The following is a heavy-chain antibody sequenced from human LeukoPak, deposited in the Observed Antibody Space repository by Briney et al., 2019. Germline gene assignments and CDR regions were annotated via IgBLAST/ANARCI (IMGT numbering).Heavy chain of an antibody. CDR2: IYYSGST. CDR1: GGSISSGDYY. Sequence: SETLSLTCTVSGGSISSGDYYWSWIRQPPGKGLEWIGYIYYSGSTYYNPSLKSRVTISVDTSKNQFSLKLSSVTAADTAVYYCARGGKQQLVTNCFDPWGQGTMVNVTS. J-gene: IGHJ5*02. CDR3: ARGGKQQLVTNCFDP. V-gene: IGHV4-30-4*01. D-gene: IGHD6-13*01.